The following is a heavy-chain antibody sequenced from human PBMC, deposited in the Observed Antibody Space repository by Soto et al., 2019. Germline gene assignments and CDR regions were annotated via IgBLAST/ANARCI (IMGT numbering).Heavy chain of an antibody. Sequence: QVQLVQSGAEVKKPGASVKVSCKPSGYTFTSYGISWVRQAPGQRLAWMAWISAYNGTTNHAQKLQGRVTMTTDTTTNTFYRGVRRLGSDDTAVYYWAGGYSDYVWGSYSPLDYWCQGTLVTVSS. CDR3: AGGYSDYVWGSYSPLDY. CDR1: GYTFTSYG. J-gene: IGHJ4*02. D-gene: IGHD3-16*01. CDR2: ISAYNGTT. V-gene: IGHV1-18*01.